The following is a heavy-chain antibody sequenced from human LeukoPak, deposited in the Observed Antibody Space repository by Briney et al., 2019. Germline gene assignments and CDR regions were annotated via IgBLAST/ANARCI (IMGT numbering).Heavy chain of an antibody. CDR3: AREGWSWGSSYFDY. J-gene: IGHJ4*02. CDR2: ISYDGSNK. CDR1: GFTFSSYA. Sequence: GRSMRLSCAASGFTFSSYAMHWVRQAPGKGLEWEAVISYDGSNKYYADSVKGRFTISRDNSKNTLYLQMNSLRAEDTAVYYCAREGWSWGSSYFDYWGQGTLVTVSS. D-gene: IGHD7-27*01. V-gene: IGHV3-30-3*01.